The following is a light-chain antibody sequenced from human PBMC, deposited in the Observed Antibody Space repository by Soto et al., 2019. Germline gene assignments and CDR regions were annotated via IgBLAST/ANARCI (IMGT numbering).Light chain of an antibody. J-gene: IGKJ1*01. CDR2: GAS. V-gene: IGKV3-15*01. Sequence: EIVMTQSPATLSVSPGERATLSCRASQSVSSNLAWYQQKPGQAPRLLIYGASTRATGIPARFSGSGSGTEFTLTISSLQSEEVVVYSCQTYNNTLRTFGPRPNVDIK. CDR1: QSVSSN. CDR3: QTYNNTLRT.